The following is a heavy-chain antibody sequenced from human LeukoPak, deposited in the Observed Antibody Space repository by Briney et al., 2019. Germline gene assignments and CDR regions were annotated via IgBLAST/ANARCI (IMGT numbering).Heavy chain of an antibody. D-gene: IGHD6-13*01. CDR2: ISAYNGNT. CDR1: GYTFTSYG. V-gene: IGHV1-18*01. J-gene: IGHJ4*02. Sequence: ASVKVSCKASGYTFTSYGMSRVRQAPGQGLEWMGWISAYNGNTNYAQKLQGRVTMTTDTSTSTAYMELRSLRSDDAAVYYCALKEGAAAGTDGDYWGQGTLVTVSS. CDR3: ALKEGAAAGTDGDY.